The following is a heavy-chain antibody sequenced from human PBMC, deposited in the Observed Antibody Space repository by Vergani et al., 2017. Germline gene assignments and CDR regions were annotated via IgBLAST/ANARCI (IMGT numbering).Heavy chain of an antibody. J-gene: IGHJ4*02. V-gene: IGHV4-34*01. CDR2: INHSGST. CDR1: GGSFSGYY. D-gene: IGHD4-11*01. Sequence: QVQLQQWGAGLLKPSETLSLTCAVYGGSFSGYYWSWIRQPPGKGLEWIGEINHSGSTNYNPSLKSRVTISVDTSKNQFSLKLSSVTAADTAVYYCARPRGYSNYHRGPWVFDYWGQGTLVTVSS. CDR3: ARPRGYSNYHRGPWVFDY.